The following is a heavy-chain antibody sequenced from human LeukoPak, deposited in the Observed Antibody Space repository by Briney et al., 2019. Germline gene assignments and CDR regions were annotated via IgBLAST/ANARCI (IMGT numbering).Heavy chain of an antibody. CDR2: IIPIFGTA. D-gene: IGHD6-19*01. Sequence: SVKVSCKASGGTFSSYAISWVRQAPGQGLEWMGGIIPIFGTANYAQKFQGRVTITADESTSTAYMELSSLRSDDTAVYYCARDLNAAVAALNYWGQGTLVTVSS. J-gene: IGHJ4*02. CDR3: ARDLNAAVAALNY. V-gene: IGHV1-69*13. CDR1: GGTFSSYA.